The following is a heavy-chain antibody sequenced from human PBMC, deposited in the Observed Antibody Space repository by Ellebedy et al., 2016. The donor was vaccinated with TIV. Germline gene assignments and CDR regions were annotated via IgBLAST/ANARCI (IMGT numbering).Heavy chain of an antibody. Sequence: GESLKISXAASGFTFSSYAMHWVRQAPGKGLEWVAVISYDGSNKYYADSVRGRFTIPRDNSKNTLYLQMNSLRAEDTAVYYCASPPLVRGVIKYWGQGTLVTVSS. CDR2: ISYDGSNK. CDR1: GFTFSSYA. J-gene: IGHJ4*02. CDR3: ASPPLVRGVIKY. D-gene: IGHD3-10*01. V-gene: IGHV3-30*04.